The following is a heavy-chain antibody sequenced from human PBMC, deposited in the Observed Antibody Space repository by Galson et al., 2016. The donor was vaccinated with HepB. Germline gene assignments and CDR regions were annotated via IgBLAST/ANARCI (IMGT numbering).Heavy chain of an antibody. CDR3: ASDDY. Sequence: SETLSLTCTVSGASISSSRSFFWGWIRQPPGRRLEWIGAIPDHGKTYSHQSLESRVTISIDASRNQFYLRLSSVTATDTAVNYCASDDYWGQGTLVTVSS. V-gene: IGHV4-39*02. J-gene: IGHJ4*02. CDR1: GASISSSRSFF. CDR2: IPDHGKT.